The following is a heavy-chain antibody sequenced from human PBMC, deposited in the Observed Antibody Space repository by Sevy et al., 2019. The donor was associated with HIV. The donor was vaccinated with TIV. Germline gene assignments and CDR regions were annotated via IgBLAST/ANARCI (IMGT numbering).Heavy chain of an antibody. J-gene: IGHJ5*01. V-gene: IGHV3-7*01. Sequence: GGSLRLSCAASGFSFSIYWMSWVRQAPGKGLEWVASTKGDGSERKYVDAVKGRFIISRDNAKNGLYLQMNSLRAEDTAVYYCVGDLDKDDSGYSDWFDSWGQGTLVTVSS. CDR1: GFSFSIYW. CDR3: VGDLDKDDSGYSDWFDS. D-gene: IGHD3-22*01. CDR2: TKGDGSER.